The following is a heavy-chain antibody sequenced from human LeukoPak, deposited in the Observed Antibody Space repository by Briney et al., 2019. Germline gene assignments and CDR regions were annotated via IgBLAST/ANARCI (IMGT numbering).Heavy chain of an antibody. J-gene: IGHJ3*02. CDR2: INPSGGST. CDR3: ARARGFRNLETFDI. V-gene: IGHV1-46*01. CDR1: GYTFTNHD. Sequence: GASVKVSCKASGYTFTNHDINWVRQAPGQGLEWMGIINPSGGSTSYAQKFQGRVTMTRDTSTSTVYMELSSLRSEDTAVYYCARARGFRNLETFDIWGQGTMVTVSS. D-gene: IGHD1-14*01.